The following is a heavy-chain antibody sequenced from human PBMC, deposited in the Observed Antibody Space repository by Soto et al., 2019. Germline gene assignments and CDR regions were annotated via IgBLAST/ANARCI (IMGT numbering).Heavy chain of an antibody. D-gene: IGHD3-3*01. CDR2: ISYDGSNK. CDR3: AKDRARYDFWSGYAQDY. J-gene: IGHJ4*02. V-gene: IGHV3-30*18. CDR1: GFTFSSYG. Sequence: QVQLVESGGGVVQPGRSLRLSCAASGFTFSSYGMHWVRQAPGKGLEWVAVISYDGSNKYYADSVKGRFTISRDNSKNPLYLQMNSLRAEDTAVYYCAKDRARYDFWSGYAQDYWGQGTLVTVSS.